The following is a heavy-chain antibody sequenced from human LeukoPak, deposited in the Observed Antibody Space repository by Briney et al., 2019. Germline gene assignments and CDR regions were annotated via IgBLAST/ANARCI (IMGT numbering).Heavy chain of an antibody. J-gene: IGHJ4*02. Sequence: SETLSLTCTVSGGSISSHYWSWIRQPPGKGLEWIGYIYYSGRTNYNPSLKSRVTISVDTSKNQFSLKLSSVTAADTAVYYCARSSTGSYFDYWGQGTLVTVSS. CDR3: ARSSTGSYFDY. CDR2: IYYSGRT. V-gene: IGHV4-59*11. D-gene: IGHD2-2*01. CDR1: GGSISSHY.